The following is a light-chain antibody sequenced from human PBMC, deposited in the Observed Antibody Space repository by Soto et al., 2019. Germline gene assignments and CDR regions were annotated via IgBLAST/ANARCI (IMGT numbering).Light chain of an antibody. CDR3: QQYNNWLT. Sequence: EIVMTQSPATLSVSPGERATLSCRASQSVSSNLAWYQQRPGQPPRLLIYGASTRATGVPARFSGSGSGTGFTLTISSLQSEDFPVYYCQQYNNWLTFGGGTKVDIK. V-gene: IGKV3-15*01. CDR2: GAS. CDR1: QSVSSN. J-gene: IGKJ4*01.